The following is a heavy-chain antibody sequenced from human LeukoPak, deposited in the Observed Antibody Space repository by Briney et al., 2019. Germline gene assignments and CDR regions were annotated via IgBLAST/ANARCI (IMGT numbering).Heavy chain of an antibody. V-gene: IGHV3-53*04. D-gene: IGHD6-19*01. CDR3: ARGGTPGYTSGRIDY. J-gene: IGHJ4*02. Sequence: GGSLRLSCVASGFTVSSNYMSWVRQAPGKGLEWVSVIYSAGNTYYADSVKGRFTISRHNSENTLYLHMNSLRVEDTAVYFCARGGTPGYTSGRIDYWGQGTLVTVSS. CDR1: GFTVSSNY. CDR2: IYSAGNT.